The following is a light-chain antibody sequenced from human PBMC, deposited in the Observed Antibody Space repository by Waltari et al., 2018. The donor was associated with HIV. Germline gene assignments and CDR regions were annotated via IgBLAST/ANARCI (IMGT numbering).Light chain of an antibody. CDR2: EGS. CDR1: SSDVGSYNL. CDR3: CSYTGSSTRRPYV. V-gene: IGLV2-23*01. J-gene: IGLJ1*01. Sequence: QSALTQPASGSGSPGQSITISCPGTSSDVGSYNLVSWYQQHPGKAPKVMIYEGSKRPSGVSNRFSGSKSGNTASLTISGLQAEDEADYYCCSYTGSSTRRPYVFGTGTKVTVL.